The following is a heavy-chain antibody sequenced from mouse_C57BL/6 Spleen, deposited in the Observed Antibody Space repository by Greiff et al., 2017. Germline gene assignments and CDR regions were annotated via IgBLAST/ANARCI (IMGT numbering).Heavy chain of an antibody. V-gene: IGHV1-82*01. J-gene: IGHJ3*01. CDR3: ARDSPFAY. Sequence: VQRVESGPELVKPGASVKISCKASGYAFSSSWMNWVKQRPGKGLEWIGRIYPGDGDTNYNGKFKGKATLTADKSSSTAYMQLSSLTSEDSAVYFCARDSPFAYWGQGTLVTVSA. CDR1: GYAFSSSW. D-gene: IGHD6-1*01. CDR2: IYPGDGDT.